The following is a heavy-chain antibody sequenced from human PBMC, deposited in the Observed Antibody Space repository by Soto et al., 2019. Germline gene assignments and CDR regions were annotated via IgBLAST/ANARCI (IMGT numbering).Heavy chain of an antibody. D-gene: IGHD6-13*01. CDR2: INPSGDIT. J-gene: IGHJ5*02. CDR1: GYTFTSNW. Sequence: ASLQVSCKASGYTFTSNWIHWARRAPGQGLEWMGVINPSGDITKYAPKFQGRVTMTTDTSTSTIYMDLSSLTSEDTAVYYCARDHSIASSGAWWLDPWGQGTLVTVYS. CDR3: ARDHSIASSGAWWLDP. V-gene: IGHV1-46*01.